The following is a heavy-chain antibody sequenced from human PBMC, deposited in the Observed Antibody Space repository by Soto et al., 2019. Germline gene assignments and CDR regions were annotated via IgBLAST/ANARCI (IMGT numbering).Heavy chain of an antibody. V-gene: IGHV1-8*01. J-gene: IGHJ4*02. CDR2: MNPNSGNT. CDR3: ARGSYLRNFDY. D-gene: IGHD3-16*02. CDR1: GYTFTSYD. Sequence: ASVNVSCKASGYTFTSYDINWVRQATGQGLEWMGWMNPNSGNTGYAQKFQGRVTTTRNTSISTAYMELSSLRSEDTAVYYCARGSYLRNFDYWGQGTLVTVSS.